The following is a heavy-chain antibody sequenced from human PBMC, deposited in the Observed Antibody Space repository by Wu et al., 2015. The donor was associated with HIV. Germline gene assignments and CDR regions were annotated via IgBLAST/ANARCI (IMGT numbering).Heavy chain of an antibody. CDR1: GATFNIYA. CDR3: AGGGGRTAMDPFDF. J-gene: IGHJ4*02. Sequence: HLLQSGAEVKKSGSSVRVSCKASGATFNIYALSWVRQAPGQGLEWMGRLIPMYGAADYAQKFQGRVTITADVSTNTAYMVVSRLRSDDTAVYYCAGGGGRTAMDPFDFWGQGTLVTVSS. D-gene: IGHD5-18*01. V-gene: IGHV1-69*13. CDR2: LIPMYGAA.